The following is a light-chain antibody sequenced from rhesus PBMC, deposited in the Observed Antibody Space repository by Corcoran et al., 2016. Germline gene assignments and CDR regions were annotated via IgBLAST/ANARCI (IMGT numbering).Light chain of an antibody. CDR3: QNNYCTPFT. Sequence: DIQMTQSPSSLSASVGDRVTITCRTSENVNNYLNWNQQKPGKAPKLLIYKASTLQSGVPSRFSGSGAGTDYTFTISSLQSEDVATYYCQNNYCTPFTFGPGTKLDVK. CDR1: ENVNNY. J-gene: IGKJ3*01. V-gene: IGKV1-74*01. CDR2: KAS.